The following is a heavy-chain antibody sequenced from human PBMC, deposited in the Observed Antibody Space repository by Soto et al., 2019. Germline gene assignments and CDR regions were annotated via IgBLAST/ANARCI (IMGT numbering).Heavy chain of an antibody. D-gene: IGHD3-10*01. Sequence: ASVKVSCKASGGTFSSYTISWVRQAPGQGLEWMGRIIPILGIANYAQKFQGRVTITADKSTSTAYMELRSLRSDDTAVYYCARDLHGSGSYYHWGQGTLVTVSS. CDR2: IIPILGIA. V-gene: IGHV1-69*04. CDR1: GGTFSSYT. J-gene: IGHJ5*02. CDR3: ARDLHGSGSYYH.